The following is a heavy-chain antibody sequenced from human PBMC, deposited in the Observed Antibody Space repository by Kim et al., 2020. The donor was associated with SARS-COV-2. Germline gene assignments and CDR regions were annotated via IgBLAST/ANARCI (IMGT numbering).Heavy chain of an antibody. V-gene: IGHV6-1*01. J-gene: IGHJ4*02. D-gene: IGHD3-10*01. CDR3: ARGKSVVRGVTPNLHY. CDR2: TYYRSKWSN. Sequence: SQTLSLTCAISGDSVSSNSATWNWIRQSPSRGLEWLGRTYYRSKWSNDYAAFVKSRITINPDTSKTQFSLQLNSVTPEDTALYYCARGKSVVRGVTPNLHYWGQGTLVTVSS. CDR1: GDSVSSNSAT.